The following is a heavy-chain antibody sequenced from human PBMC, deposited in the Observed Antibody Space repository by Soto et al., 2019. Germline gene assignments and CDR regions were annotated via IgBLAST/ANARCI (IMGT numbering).Heavy chain of an antibody. J-gene: IGHJ4*02. CDR3: AKDPDPYGDYPTNY. V-gene: IGHV4-31*03. CDR1: GDSISSATHY. CDR2: VSSSGNS. D-gene: IGHD4-17*01. Sequence: SETLSLTCTVSGDSISSATHYWNWIRQHPGKGLEWIGYVSSSGNSYYSPSLKSRVFMSVDTSKNLFSLKLSSVTAADTAVYYCAKDPDPYGDYPTNYWGQGTLVTV.